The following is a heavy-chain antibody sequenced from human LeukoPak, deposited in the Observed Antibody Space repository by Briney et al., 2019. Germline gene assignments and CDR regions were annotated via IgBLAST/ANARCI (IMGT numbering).Heavy chain of an antibody. D-gene: IGHD3-22*01. J-gene: IGHJ3*02. Sequence: ESGGSLRLSCAASGFTFSNAWMSWVRQAPGKGLEWVGRIKSKTDGGTTDYAAPVKGRFTISRDDSKNTLYLQMNSLKTEDTAVYYCTTDRYYYDYSGYAFDIWGQGTMATVSS. V-gene: IGHV3-15*01. CDR2: IKSKTDGGTT. CDR3: TTDRYYYDYSGYAFDI. CDR1: GFTFSNAW.